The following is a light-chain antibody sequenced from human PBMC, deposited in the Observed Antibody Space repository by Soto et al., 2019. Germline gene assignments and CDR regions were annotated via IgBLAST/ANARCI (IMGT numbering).Light chain of an antibody. CDR2: AAS. CDR3: QRYLRYCT. V-gene: IGKV1-5*01. J-gene: IGKJ5*01. Sequence: DVPMTQSLSTLSASALDRVTITCPASQNLRRRLAWFQQQPGKAPNLLIYAASSLESGVPQWFGGSGSGTEFTLTISSLPTDDFSTYCRQRYLRYCTFGQGTRVEIK. CDR1: QNLRRR.